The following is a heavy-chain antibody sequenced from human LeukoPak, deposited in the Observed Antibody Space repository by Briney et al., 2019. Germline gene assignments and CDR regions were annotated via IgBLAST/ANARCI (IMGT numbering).Heavy chain of an antibody. D-gene: IGHD3-16*02. J-gene: IGHJ4*02. CDR1: GYTFTVYY. V-gene: IGHV1-2*06. CDR2: INPNSGGT. CDR3: ARALMITFGGVIVERRKFDY. Sequence: ASVKVSCKASGYTFTVYYMHWVRQAPGQGLEWMGRINPNSGGTNYAQKFQGRVTMTRDTSISTAYMELSRLRSDDTAVYYCARALMITFGGVIVERRKFDYWGQGTLVTVSS.